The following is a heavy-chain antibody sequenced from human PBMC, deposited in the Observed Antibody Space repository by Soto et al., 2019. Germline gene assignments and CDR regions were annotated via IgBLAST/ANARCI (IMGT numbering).Heavy chain of an antibody. Sequence: QPGGSLRLSCAASGFPFTDYAITWVRQAPGKGLEWVSVISGSGDRTYYANSVKGRFTFSRDNSKNTVYLQMGSLRVEDTALYYCAKGGQGGGGGTCYKGLSSWGQGTLVTVSS. CDR3: AKGGQGGGGGTCYKGLSS. CDR1: GFPFTDYA. CDR2: ISGSGDRT. J-gene: IGHJ3*01. V-gene: IGHV3-23*01. D-gene: IGHD2-15*01.